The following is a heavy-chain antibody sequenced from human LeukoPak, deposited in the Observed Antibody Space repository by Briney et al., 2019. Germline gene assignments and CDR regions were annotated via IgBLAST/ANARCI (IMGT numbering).Heavy chain of an antibody. Sequence: SETLSLTCTVSGGSVSSGSYYWSWVRQPPGKGLEWIGYIDYSGSTNYTPSLKSRVTISVDTSKNQFSLKLSSVTAADTALYYCAREAWVSGDSKYRYYGIDVWGQGTTVTVSS. CDR1: GGSVSSGSYY. CDR3: AREAWVSGDSKYRYYGIDV. V-gene: IGHV4-61*01. J-gene: IGHJ6*02. D-gene: IGHD4-17*01. CDR2: IDYSGST.